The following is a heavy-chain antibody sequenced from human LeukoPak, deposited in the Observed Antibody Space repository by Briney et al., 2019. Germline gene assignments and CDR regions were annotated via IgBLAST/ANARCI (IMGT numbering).Heavy chain of an antibody. D-gene: IGHD6-6*01. V-gene: IGHV3-30*02. CDR3: AKDHAYSSSSYWFDP. J-gene: IGHJ5*02. CDR2: IRYDGSNK. CDR1: GFTFSSYG. Sequence: GGSLRLSCAASGFTFSSYGMHWVRQAPGKGLEWVAFIRYDGSNKCYADSVKGRFTISRDNSKNTLYLQMNSLRAEDTAVYYCAKDHAYSSSSYWFDPWGQGTLVTVSS.